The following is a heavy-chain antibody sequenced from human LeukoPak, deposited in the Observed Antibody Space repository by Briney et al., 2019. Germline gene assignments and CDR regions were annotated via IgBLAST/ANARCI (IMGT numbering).Heavy chain of an antibody. CDR2: INQDGSES. CDR1: GLTFGRYW. CDR3: VSRDCTADAYFASSFNCFDH. Sequence: GGSLRLSCAASGLTFGRYWLTWVRQAPGKGLEWVANINQDGSESNYVDSVKGRFTISRDNAKSSLYLQMDSLKDEDTAVYHCVSRDCTADAYFASSFNCFDHWGQGSLVTVSS. J-gene: IGHJ4*02. V-gene: IGHV3-7*03. D-gene: IGHD2-8*02.